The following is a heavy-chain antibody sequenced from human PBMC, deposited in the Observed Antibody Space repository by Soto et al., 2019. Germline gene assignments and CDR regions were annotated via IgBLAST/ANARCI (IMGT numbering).Heavy chain of an antibody. Sequence: PSETLSLTCAVYGGSFSGYYWSWIRQPPGKGLEWIGEINHSGSTNYNPSLKSRVTISVDTSKNQFSLKLSSVTAADTAVYYCARGGVGNYYYGMDVWAKGPRSPSP. J-gene: IGHJ6*02. CDR1: GGSFSGYY. CDR3: ARGGVGNYYYGMDV. D-gene: IGHD3-10*01. V-gene: IGHV4-34*01. CDR2: INHSGST.